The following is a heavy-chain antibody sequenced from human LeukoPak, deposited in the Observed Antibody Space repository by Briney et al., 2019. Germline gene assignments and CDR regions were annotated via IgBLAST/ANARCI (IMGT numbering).Heavy chain of an antibody. V-gene: IGHV3-53*01. CDR3: ARRAGDYSHPYDY. J-gene: IGHJ4*02. CDR2: IYSGGNT. D-gene: IGHD3-22*01. CDR1: GFTFSSYG. Sequence: GGSLRLSCAASGFTFSSYGMSWVRQAPGKGLEWVSFIYSGGNTYYADSVKGRFTISRDNSKNTVHLQMNSLRAEDTAMYYYARRAGDYSHPYDYWGQGTLVTVSS.